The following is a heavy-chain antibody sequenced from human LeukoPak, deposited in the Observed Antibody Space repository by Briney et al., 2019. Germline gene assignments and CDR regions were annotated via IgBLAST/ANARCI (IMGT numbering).Heavy chain of an antibody. D-gene: IGHD3-10*01. Sequence: ASVKVSCKTSGDTFTGYYMHWVRQAPGQGLEWMGWINPHSGGTKFAQKFQGRVTVTTDTSINTAYMELNSLTSDDTAVYYCARPWLGSGDYPLDYWGQGTVITVSS. V-gene: IGHV1-2*02. CDR1: GDTFTGYY. CDR3: ARPWLGSGDYPLDY. J-gene: IGHJ4*02. CDR2: INPHSGGT.